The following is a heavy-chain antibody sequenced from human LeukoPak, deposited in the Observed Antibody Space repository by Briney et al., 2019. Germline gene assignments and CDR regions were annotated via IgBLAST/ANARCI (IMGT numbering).Heavy chain of an antibody. CDR1: GFTFSSYA. CDR3: AILDFVVVPAALHN. V-gene: IGHV3-23*01. CDR2: ISGSGGST. D-gene: IGHD2-2*01. J-gene: IGHJ4*02. Sequence: TGGSLRLSCAASGFTFSSYAMSWVRQAPGKGLEWVSAISGSGGSTYYADSVKGRFTISRDNSKNTLYLQMNSLRAEDTAVYYCAILDFVVVPAALHNWGQGTLVTVSS.